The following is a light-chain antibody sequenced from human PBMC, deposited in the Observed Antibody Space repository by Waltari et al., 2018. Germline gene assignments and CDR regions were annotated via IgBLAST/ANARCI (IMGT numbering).Light chain of an antibody. CDR1: QNINNY. J-gene: IGKJ4*01. CDR3: QQGYRTPLT. V-gene: IGKV1-39*01. CDR2: AAS. Sequence: DIQMTQSPSSLSASVGDRVTITCRASQNINNYLNWDQQRPGKAPKLLIDAASTLQSGAASRFGGSGSGTDFTLTITSLQPEDFATYFCQQGYRTPLTFGGGTKVEIK.